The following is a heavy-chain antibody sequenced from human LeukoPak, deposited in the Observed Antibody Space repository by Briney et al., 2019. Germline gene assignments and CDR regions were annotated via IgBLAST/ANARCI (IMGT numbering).Heavy chain of an antibody. D-gene: IGHD5-24*01. CDR1: GGSISSSSYY. J-gene: IGHJ4*02. CDR3: ASRRDGYNYYFDY. CDR2: IYYSGST. V-gene: IGHV4-39*01. Sequence: SETLSLTCTVSGGSISSSSYYWGWIRQPPGKGLEWIGSIYYSGSTYYNPSLKSRVTISVGTSKNQFSLKLSSVTAADTAVYYCASRRDGYNYYFDYWGQGTLVTVSS.